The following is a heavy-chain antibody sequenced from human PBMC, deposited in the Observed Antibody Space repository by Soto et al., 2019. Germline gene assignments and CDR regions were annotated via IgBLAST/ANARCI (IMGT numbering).Heavy chain of an antibody. D-gene: IGHD1-26*01. CDR2: IYHSGST. V-gene: IGHV4-30-2*01. J-gene: IGHJ6*02. Sequence: TLSLTCAVSGGSISSGGYSWSWIRQPPGKGLEWIGYIYHSGSTYYNPSLKSRVTISVDRSKNQFSLKLSSVTAADTAVYYCARGWWEREGYVMDVCGQGTTVTVS. CDR1: GGSISSGGYS. CDR3: ARGWWEREGYVMDV.